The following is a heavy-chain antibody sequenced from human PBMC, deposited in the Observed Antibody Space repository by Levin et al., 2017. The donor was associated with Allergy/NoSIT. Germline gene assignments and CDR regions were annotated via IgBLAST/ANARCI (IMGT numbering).Heavy chain of an antibody. J-gene: IGHJ4*02. CDR2: INHSGDS. V-gene: IGHV4-34*01. CDR1: RGSFSAYY. CDR3: QFRPSPASSIDF. D-gene: IGHD2-2*01. Sequence: PGGSLRLSCAVSRGSFSAYYWSWIRQPPGKGLEWIGEINHSGDSSYNPSLKSRVTMSVDTSKKQFSLKVSSVTAADTAVYYCQFRPSPASSIDFWGQGTLVTVSS.